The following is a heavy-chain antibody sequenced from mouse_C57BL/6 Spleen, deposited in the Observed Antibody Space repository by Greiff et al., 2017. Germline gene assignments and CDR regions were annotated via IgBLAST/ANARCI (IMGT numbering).Heavy chain of an antibody. J-gene: IGHJ4*01. V-gene: IGHV2-2*01. CDR3: ASYYSNYDYYAMDY. CDR2: IWSGGST. D-gene: IGHD2-5*01. CDR1: GFSLTSYG. Sequence: QVQLKESGPGLVQPSPSLSITCTVSGFSLTSYGVHWVRQSPGKGLEWLGVIWSGGSTDYNAAFISRLSISKDNSKSQVFFKMNSLQADDTAIYYCASYYSNYDYYAMDYWGQGTSVTVSS.